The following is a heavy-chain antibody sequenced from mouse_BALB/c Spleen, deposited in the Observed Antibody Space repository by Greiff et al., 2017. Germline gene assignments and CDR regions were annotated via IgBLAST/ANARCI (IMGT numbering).Heavy chain of an antibody. Sequence: EVKLVESGGGLVKPGGSLKLSCAASGFTFSSYAMSWVRQTPEKRLEWVATISSGGSYTYYPDSVKGRFTISRDNAKNTLYLQMSSLRSEDTAMYYCARQITTVHTGTSMSGAQGYWYFDVWGAGTTVTVSS. D-gene: IGHD1-1*01. CDR2: ISSGGSYT. V-gene: IGHV5-9-3*01. CDR1: GFTFSSYA. J-gene: IGHJ1*01. CDR3: ARQITTVHTGTSMSGAQGYWYFDV.